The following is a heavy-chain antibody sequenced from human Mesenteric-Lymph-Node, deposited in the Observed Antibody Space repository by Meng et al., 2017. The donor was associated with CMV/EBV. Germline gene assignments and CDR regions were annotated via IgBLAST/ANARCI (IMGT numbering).Heavy chain of an antibody. CDR2: ISSSSYI. V-gene: IGHV3-21*01. Sequence: ETLSLTCAASGFTFSSYSMNWVRQAPGKGLEWVSSISSSSYIYYADSVKGRFTISRDNAKNSLYLQMNSLRAEDTAVYYCASPVRYCSGGSCPLGMDVWGQGTTVTVSS. D-gene: IGHD2-15*01. J-gene: IGHJ6*02. CDR1: GFTFSSYS. CDR3: ASPVRYCSGGSCPLGMDV.